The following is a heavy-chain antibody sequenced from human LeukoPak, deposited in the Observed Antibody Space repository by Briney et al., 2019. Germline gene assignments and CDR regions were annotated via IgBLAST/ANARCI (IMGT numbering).Heavy chain of an antibody. CDR2: INTNTGNP. CDR1: GYTFTSYA. D-gene: IGHD5-18*01. Sequence: ASVKVSCKASGYTFTSYAMNWVRQAPGQGLEWMGWINTNTGNPTYAHGFTGRFVFSLDTSVSTAYLQISSLKAEDTAVYYCARVSIQLWLRTNWFDPWGQGTLVTVSS. CDR3: ARVSIQLWLRTNWFDP. V-gene: IGHV7-4-1*02. J-gene: IGHJ5*02.